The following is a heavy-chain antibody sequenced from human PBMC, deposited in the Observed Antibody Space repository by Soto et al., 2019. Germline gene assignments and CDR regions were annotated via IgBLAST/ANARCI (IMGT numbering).Heavy chain of an antibody. Sequence: GGSLRLSCAASGFTFSNYWMSWVRQAPGEGLEWVANIKQDGSENSYVDSVKGRFTISRDNAKNSVYLQMNSLRAEDTAVYYCGDPDYPGYWGQGTLVTVSS. J-gene: IGHJ4*02. CDR1: GFTFSNYW. D-gene: IGHD4-17*01. V-gene: IGHV3-7*02. CDR2: IKQDGSEN. CDR3: GDPDYPGY.